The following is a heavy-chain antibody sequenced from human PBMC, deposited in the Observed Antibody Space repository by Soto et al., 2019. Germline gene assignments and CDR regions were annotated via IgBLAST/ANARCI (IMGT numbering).Heavy chain of an antibody. CDR2: MNPINGAT. V-gene: IGHV1-8*02. Sequence: QVQLVQSGAEVEQSGASVKVSYKASGYDFTAYDINWVRQASGQGLEWMGWMNPINGATGSARRFQGRVSMTRNTATATAYLELTSLRSDDSAVYYCGRGPSPRAPAGGTPYYYAMDVWGQGTTVTVSS. J-gene: IGHJ6*02. D-gene: IGHD6-13*01. CDR3: GRGPSPRAPAGGTPYYYAMDV. CDR1: GYDFTAYD.